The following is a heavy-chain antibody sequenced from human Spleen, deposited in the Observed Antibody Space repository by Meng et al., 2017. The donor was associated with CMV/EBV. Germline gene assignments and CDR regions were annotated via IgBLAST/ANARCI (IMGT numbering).Heavy chain of an antibody. D-gene: IGHD6-6*01. J-gene: IGHJ6*02. CDR1: GFTLSIYG. V-gene: IGHV3-30*02. Sequence: GGSLSLSCAALGFTLSIYGMTWGRQAPGRGLEWVAFIRYDGSNKYYAISVKGRFTISRDNSKNTLYLQMNSLRAEDTAVYYCARPPLDYSSSRGDYYGMDVWGQGTTVTVSS. CDR3: ARPPLDYSSSRGDYYGMDV. CDR2: IRYDGSNK.